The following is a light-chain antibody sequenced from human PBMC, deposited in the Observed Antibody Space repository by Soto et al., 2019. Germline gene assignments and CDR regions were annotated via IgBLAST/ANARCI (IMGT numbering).Light chain of an antibody. Sequence: IRMTQSPSTLSVSVSNRVTISCRASQSVSRSFAWYQQKSGRSARLLRYGAYTRSKSMPARFSGSGSGTELTLTIISWHPPACYVYYYRQQHKRHPNTFCQG. CDR2: GAY. J-gene: IGKJ1*01. CDR3: RQQHKRHPNT. CDR1: QSVSRS. V-gene: IGKV3-15*01.